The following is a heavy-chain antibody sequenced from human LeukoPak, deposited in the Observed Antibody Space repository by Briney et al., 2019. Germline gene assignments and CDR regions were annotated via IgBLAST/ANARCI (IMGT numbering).Heavy chain of an antibody. CDR2: ISGSGGST. V-gene: IGHV3-23*01. Sequence: SGGSLRLSCAASGFTFSSYGMSWVRQAPGKGLEWVSAISGSGGSTYYADSVKGRFTISRDNFKNTLYLQMNGLRAEDTAVYYCARALAGPGDYWGQGTLVTVSS. CDR1: GFTFSSYG. J-gene: IGHJ4*02. CDR3: ARALAGPGDY. D-gene: IGHD6-13*01.